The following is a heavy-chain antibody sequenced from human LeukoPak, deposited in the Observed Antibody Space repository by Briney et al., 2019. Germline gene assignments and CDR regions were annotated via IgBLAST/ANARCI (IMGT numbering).Heavy chain of an antibody. V-gene: IGHV3-21*01. CDR1: GFTFSSYS. D-gene: IGHD3-3*01. Sequence: GGSLRLSCAASGFTFSSYSMNWVRQAPGKGLEWVSSISSSSSYIYYADSVKGRFTISRDNAKNSLYLQMNSLRAEDTAVYYCARDGSFVPEGTEFLAVDAFDIWGQGTMVTVSS. CDR2: ISSSSSYI. J-gene: IGHJ3*02. CDR3: ARDGSFVPEGTEFLAVDAFDI.